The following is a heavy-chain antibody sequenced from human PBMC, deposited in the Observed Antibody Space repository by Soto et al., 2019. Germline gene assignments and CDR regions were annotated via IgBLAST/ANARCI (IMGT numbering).Heavy chain of an antibody. V-gene: IGHV4-34*01. CDR1: SGSFSGHF. CDR3: ARNQRIYDILTGYYKGPFDS. D-gene: IGHD3-9*01. J-gene: IGHJ4*02. CDR2: INLAGGT. Sequence: SETLSLTCAVYSGSFSGHFWSWIRQPPGKGLEWIGEINLAGGTNYNPSLKSRVTISIDKSNNQFFLKLTSVTAADKAVYYCARNQRIYDILTGYYKGPFDSWGQGTLVTVSS.